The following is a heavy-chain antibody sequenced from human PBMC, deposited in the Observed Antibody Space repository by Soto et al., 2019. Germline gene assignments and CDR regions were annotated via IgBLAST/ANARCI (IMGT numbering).Heavy chain of an antibody. CDR2: ISGSGGST. Sequence: VGSLRLSCAASGFTFSSYAMSWVRQAPGKGLEWVSAISGSGGSTYYADSVKGRFTISRDNSKNTLYLQMNSLRAEDTAVYYCAKDLQKHVFYNWFDPWGQGTLVTVSS. V-gene: IGHV3-23*01. D-gene: IGHD3-9*01. CDR1: GFTFSSYA. J-gene: IGHJ5*02. CDR3: AKDLQKHVFYNWFDP.